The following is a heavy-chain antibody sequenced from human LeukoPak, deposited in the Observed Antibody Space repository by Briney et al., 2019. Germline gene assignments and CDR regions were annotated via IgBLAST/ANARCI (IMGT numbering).Heavy chain of an antibody. CDR1: GGSISSGGYY. CDR3: ARRMRDIVVVPAARSSSYAFDI. D-gene: IGHD2-2*01. J-gene: IGHJ3*02. CDR2: IYYSGST. V-gene: IGHV4-31*03. Sequence: SETLSLTCTVSGGSISSGGYYWSWIRQHPGKGLEWIGYIYYSGSTYYNPSLKSRVTISVDTSKNQFSLKLSSVTAADTAVYYCARRMRDIVVVPAARSSSYAFDIWGQGTMVTVSS.